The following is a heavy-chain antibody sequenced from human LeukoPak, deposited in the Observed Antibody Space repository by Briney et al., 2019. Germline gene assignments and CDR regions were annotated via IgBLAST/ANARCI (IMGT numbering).Heavy chain of an antibody. CDR1: GGSFSGYY. CDR3: ARANYGDYYFDY. J-gene: IGHJ4*02. Sequence: ETLSLTCAVYGGSFSGYYWSWLRQPPGKGLEWIGEINHSGSTNYNPSLKSRVTISVDTSKNQFSLKLSSVTAADTAVYYCARANYGDYYFDYWGQGTLVTVSS. V-gene: IGHV4-34*01. CDR2: INHSGST. D-gene: IGHD4-17*01.